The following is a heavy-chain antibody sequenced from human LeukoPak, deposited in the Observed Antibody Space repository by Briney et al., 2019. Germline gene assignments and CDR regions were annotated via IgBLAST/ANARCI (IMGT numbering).Heavy chain of an antibody. CDR2: IYYSGST. V-gene: IGHV4-39*01. D-gene: IGHD5-12*01. J-gene: IGHJ6*02. Sequence: SETLSLTCTVSGGSNSSSSYYWGWIRQPPGKGLEWIGSIYYSGSTYYNPSLKSRVTISVDTSKNQFSLKLSSVTAADTAVYYCALIVATTRLGYYYYGMDVWGQGTTVTVSS. CDR3: ALIVATTRLGYYYYGMDV. CDR1: GGSNSSSSYY.